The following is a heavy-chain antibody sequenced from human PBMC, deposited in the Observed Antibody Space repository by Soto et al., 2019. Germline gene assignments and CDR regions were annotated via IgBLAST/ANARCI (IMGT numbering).Heavy chain of an antibody. J-gene: IGHJ4*02. V-gene: IGHV3-48*02. CDR2: ISSFSSTI. D-gene: IGHD1-7*01. Sequence: GGSLRLSCAASGFTFSGYTMNWVRQAPGKGLEWISYISSFSSTIYYADSVRGRFTISRDNAKDSLYLQMNSLRDEDTAVYYCATIRGSTLNYWGQGTLVTVSS. CDR3: ATIRGSTLNY. CDR1: GFTFSGYT.